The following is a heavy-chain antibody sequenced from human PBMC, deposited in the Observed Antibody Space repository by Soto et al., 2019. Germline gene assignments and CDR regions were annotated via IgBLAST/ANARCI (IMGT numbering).Heavy chain of an antibody. J-gene: IGHJ2*01. D-gene: IGHD3-10*01. CDR1: GYTFTSYD. Sequence: QVQLVQSGAEVKKPGASVKVSCKASGYTFTSYDINWVRQATGQGLEWMGWMNPNSGNTGYAQKFQGRVTMTRNTSISTAYMELSSLRSEDTAVYYCAGDFYGSGSYYHRYFDLWGRGTLVTVSS. V-gene: IGHV1-8*01. CDR2: MNPNSGNT. CDR3: AGDFYGSGSYYHRYFDL.